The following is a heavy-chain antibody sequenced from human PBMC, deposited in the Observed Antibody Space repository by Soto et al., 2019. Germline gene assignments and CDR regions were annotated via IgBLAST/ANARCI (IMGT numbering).Heavy chain of an antibody. CDR3: ARNRVDVPRWLVGPFDN. CDR1: GDTFTSYG. CDR2: ISALSIYT. Sequence: QVQLVQSGAEVKKPGASVKVSCKASGDTFTSYGINWVRQVPGQGLEWMGWISALSIYTNYAQKFQGRVTMTTDTSTSTAYMELRSLRSDDTAVYYCARNRVDVPRWLVGPFDNWGQGTLVTVSS. J-gene: IGHJ4*02. D-gene: IGHD6-19*01. V-gene: IGHV1-18*01.